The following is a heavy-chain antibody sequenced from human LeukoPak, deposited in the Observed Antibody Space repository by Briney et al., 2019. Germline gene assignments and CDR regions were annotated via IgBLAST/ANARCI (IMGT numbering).Heavy chain of an antibody. CDR2: IKQDGSEK. D-gene: IGHD6-6*01. J-gene: IGHJ4*02. V-gene: IGHV3-7*01. CDR3: AGDEQLVAGGLFDY. Sequence: PGGSLRLSCAASGFTFSSYWMSWVRQAPGKGLEWVANIKQDGSEKYYVDSVKGRFTISRDNAKNSLYLQMNSLRAEDTAVYYCAGDEQLVAGGLFDYWGQGTLVTVSS. CDR1: GFTFSSYW.